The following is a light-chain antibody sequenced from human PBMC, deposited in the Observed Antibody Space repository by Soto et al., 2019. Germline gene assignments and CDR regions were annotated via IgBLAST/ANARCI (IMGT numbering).Light chain of an antibody. J-gene: IGKJ2*01. CDR2: GAS. Sequence: EIVMTQSPATLSVSPEERATLSCRAIQIVSSNLAWYQQKPGQAPSLLIYGASTRANGIPARFSGSGSGTEFTLTFSSLQPEEFEVYYCKQYNNWPYTFGKGTKLEFK. V-gene: IGKV3-15*01. CDR1: QIVSSN. CDR3: KQYNNWPYT.